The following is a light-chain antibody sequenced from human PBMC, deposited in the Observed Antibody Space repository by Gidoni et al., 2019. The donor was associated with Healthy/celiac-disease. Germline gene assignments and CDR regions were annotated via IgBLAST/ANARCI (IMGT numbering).Light chain of an antibody. J-gene: IGKJ1*01. Sequence: DIVMTQSPDPLAVSLGERATINCQSSQSVLYSSNNKNYLAWYQQKPGQPPKLLIYWASTRESGVPDRFSGSGSGTDFTLTISSLQAEDVAVYYCQQYYSTLSWTFGQGTKVEIK. V-gene: IGKV4-1*01. CDR1: QSVLYSSNNKNY. CDR2: WAS. CDR3: QQYYSTLSWT.